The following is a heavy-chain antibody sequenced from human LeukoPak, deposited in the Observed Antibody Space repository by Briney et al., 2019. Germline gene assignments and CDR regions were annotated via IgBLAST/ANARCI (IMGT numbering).Heavy chain of an antibody. CDR3: ARCATPDVVNNWFDP. V-gene: IGHV5-10-1*04. CDR2: IDPSDSYT. Sequence: GESLKISCQGSGYSFTSFWISWVRQMPGKGLEWMGRIDPSDSYTNYSPSFQGQVTISADKSISTAYLQWSSLKASDTAMYYCARCATPDVVNNWFDPWGQGTLVTVSS. D-gene: IGHD3-22*01. CDR1: GYSFTSFW. J-gene: IGHJ5*02.